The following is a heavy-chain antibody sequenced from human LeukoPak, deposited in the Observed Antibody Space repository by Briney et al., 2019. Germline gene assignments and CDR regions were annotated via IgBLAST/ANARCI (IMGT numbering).Heavy chain of an antibody. J-gene: IGHJ4*02. Sequence: PGGSLRLSCAASGFTFSSYAMSWVRQAPGKWREWVSAISGSGGSTYYADSVKGRFTISRDNSKNTLYLQMNSLRAEDTAVYYCAKDNWVAWYYDFWSGYSEDYWGQGTLVTVSS. D-gene: IGHD3-3*01. CDR1: GFTFSSYA. CDR3: AKDNWVAWYYDFWSGYSEDY. V-gene: IGHV3-23*01. CDR2: ISGSGGST.